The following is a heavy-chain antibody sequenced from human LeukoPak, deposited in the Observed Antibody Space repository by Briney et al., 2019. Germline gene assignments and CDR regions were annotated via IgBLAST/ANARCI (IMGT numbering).Heavy chain of an antibody. CDR3: ARLDYDSSGYYPPTPYYFDY. D-gene: IGHD3-22*01. J-gene: IGHJ4*02. Sequence: ETSETLSLTCTVSGGSISSSSYYWGWIRQPPGKGLEWIGSIYYSGSTYYNPSLKSRVTISVDTSKNQFSLKLSSVTAADTAVYYCARLDYDSSGYYPPTPYYFDYWGQGTLVTVSS. V-gene: IGHV4-39*01. CDR1: GGSISSSSYY. CDR2: IYYSGST.